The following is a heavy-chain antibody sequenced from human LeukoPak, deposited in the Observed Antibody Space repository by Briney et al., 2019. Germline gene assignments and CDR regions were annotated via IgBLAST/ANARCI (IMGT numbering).Heavy chain of an antibody. D-gene: IGHD3-3*01. CDR1: GFTFSSYA. Sequence: PGGSLRLSCAASGFTFSSYAMHWVRQAPGKGLEWVAVISYDGSNKYYADSVKGRFTISRDNSKNTLYLQMNSLRAEDTAVYYCASPGTDFWSGYYTGYFDYWGQGTLVTVSS. V-gene: IGHV3-30-3*01. CDR2: ISYDGSNK. J-gene: IGHJ4*02. CDR3: ASPGTDFWSGYYTGYFDY.